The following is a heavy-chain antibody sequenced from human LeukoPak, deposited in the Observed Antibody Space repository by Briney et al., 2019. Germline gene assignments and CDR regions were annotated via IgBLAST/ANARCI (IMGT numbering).Heavy chain of an antibody. D-gene: IGHD4-23*01. V-gene: IGHV1-8*01. CDR3: ARVYRQLRPYYFDY. CDR2: INPNSGNT. J-gene: IGHJ4*02. CDR1: GYTFTSYD. Sequence: ASVNVSCKASGYTFTSYDINWVRQATGQGLEWMGWINPNSGNTGYAQKFQGRVTMTRNTSISTAYMELSSLRSEDTAVYYCARVYRQLRPYYFDYWGQGTLVTVSS.